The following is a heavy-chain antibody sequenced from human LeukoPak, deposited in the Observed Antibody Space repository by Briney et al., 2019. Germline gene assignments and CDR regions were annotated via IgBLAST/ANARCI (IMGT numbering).Heavy chain of an antibody. CDR2: ISAYNGNT. J-gene: IGHJ4*02. CDR1: GYTFTSYG. Sequence: RGASVKVSCKASGYTFTSYGISWVRQAPGQGLEWMGWISAYNGNTNYAQKLQGRVTMTTDTSTSTAYMELRSLRSDDTAVYYCARALTVVGTTVEYFDYWGQGTLVTVSS. V-gene: IGHV1-18*01. CDR3: ARALTVVGTTVEYFDY. D-gene: IGHD1-14*01.